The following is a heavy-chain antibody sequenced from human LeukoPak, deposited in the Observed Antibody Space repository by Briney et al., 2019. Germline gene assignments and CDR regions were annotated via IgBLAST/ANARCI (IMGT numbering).Heavy chain of an antibody. D-gene: IGHD3-22*01. CDR3: AKDPDPYYYDSSGYYHGDAFDI. V-gene: IGHV3-30*02. J-gene: IGHJ3*02. CDR2: IRYDGSNK. CDR1: GFTFSSYG. Sequence: PGGSLRLSCAASGFTFSSYGMHWVRQAPGKGLEWVAFIRYDGSNKYYADSVKGRFTISRDNSKNTLYLQMNSLRAEDTAVYYCAKDPDPYYYDSSGYYHGDAFDIWGQGTMVTVSS.